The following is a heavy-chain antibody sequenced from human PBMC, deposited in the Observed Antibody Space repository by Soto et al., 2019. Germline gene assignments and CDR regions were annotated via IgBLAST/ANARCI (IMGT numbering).Heavy chain of an antibody. CDR2: IIPILGIA. CDR1: GGTFSSYT. CDR3: ARDLRPGGTKPTGGWFDP. V-gene: IGHV1-69*04. Sequence: ASVKVSCKASGGTFSSYTISWVRQAPGQGLEWMGRIIPILGIANYAQKFQGRVTITADKSTSTAYMELSSLRSEDTAVYYCARDLRPGGTKPTGGWFDPWGQGTLVTVSS. J-gene: IGHJ5*02. D-gene: IGHD2-2*01.